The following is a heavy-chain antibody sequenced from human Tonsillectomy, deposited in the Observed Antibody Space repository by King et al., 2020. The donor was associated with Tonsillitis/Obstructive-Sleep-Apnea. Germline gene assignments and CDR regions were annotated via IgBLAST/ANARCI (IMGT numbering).Heavy chain of an antibody. Sequence: VQLVESGGGLEQPGRSLRLSCTVSGFTFREYGMSWVRQAPGKGLEWVGFIRSKTYGGTTEYAASVKGRFTISRDESNSIAYVQMNSLKTEDTAVYYCTRVGTGGRYSYDIWGQGTMVTVSS. J-gene: IGHJ3*02. D-gene: IGHD1-26*01. CDR2: IRSKTYGGTT. CDR3: TRVGTGGRYSYDI. V-gene: IGHV3-49*04. CDR1: GFTFREYG.